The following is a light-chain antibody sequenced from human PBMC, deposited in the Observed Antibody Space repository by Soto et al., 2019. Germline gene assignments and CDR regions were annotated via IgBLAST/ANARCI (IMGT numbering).Light chain of an antibody. J-gene: IGLJ1*01. Sequence: QSVLTQPASVSGSPGQSITISCTGTSSDVGGYNYVSWYHPHPGKAPKLMIYEVSYRPSGVSNRFSGSKSGNTASLTISGLQAADEADYYCSSYTSSSSYVFGTGTKLTVL. CDR3: SSYTSSSSYV. CDR2: EVS. CDR1: SSDVGGYNY. V-gene: IGLV2-14*01.